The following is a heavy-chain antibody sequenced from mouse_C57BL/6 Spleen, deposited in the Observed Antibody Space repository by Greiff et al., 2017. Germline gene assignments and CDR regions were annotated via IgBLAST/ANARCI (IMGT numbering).Heavy chain of an antibody. V-gene: IGHV3-6*01. CDR1: GYSITSGYY. J-gene: IGHJ2*01. D-gene: IGHD1-1*01. CDR3: ARRLYGSSFFDY. Sequence: DVKLQESGPGLVKPSQSLSLTCSVTGYSITSGYYWNWIRQFPGNKLEWMGYISYDGSNNYNPSLKNRISITRDTSKNQFFLKLNSVTTEDTATYYCARRLYGSSFFDYWGQGTTLTVSS. CDR2: ISYDGSN.